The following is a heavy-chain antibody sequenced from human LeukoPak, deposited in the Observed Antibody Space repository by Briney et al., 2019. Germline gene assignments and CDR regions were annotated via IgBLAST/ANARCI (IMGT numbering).Heavy chain of an antibody. CDR2: IWNDGSDE. CDR1: GFIFSRYA. CDR3: AFEIGRSQGAFDI. V-gene: IGHV3-33*01. D-gene: IGHD1-26*01. Sequence: GRSLRLSCAASGFIFSRYAMHWVRQTPGKGLEWVAAIWNDGSDENYADSVKGRFTISSDNSKNTLYLQMNSLRAEDAAVYYCAFEIGRSQGAFDIWGQGTMITVSS. J-gene: IGHJ3*02.